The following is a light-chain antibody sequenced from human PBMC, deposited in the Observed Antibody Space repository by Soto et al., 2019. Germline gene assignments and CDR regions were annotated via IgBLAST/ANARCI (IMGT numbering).Light chain of an antibody. CDR2: DAS. CDR3: QQYNNLPYT. CDR1: QDISKY. J-gene: IGKJ2*01. V-gene: IGKV1-33*01. Sequence: DIQMNQSPSSLSASLGDRVTITCQASQDISKYLHWYHQRPGKAPILVIYDASHLEEGAPSRFSGGGSGTSFPLTINSLQPEEIGTYYCQQYNNLPYTFGQGTKLDIK.